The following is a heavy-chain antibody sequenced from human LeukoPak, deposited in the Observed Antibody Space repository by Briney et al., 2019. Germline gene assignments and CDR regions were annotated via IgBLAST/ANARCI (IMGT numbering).Heavy chain of an antibody. Sequence: ASVKVSCKASGYTFTGYYMLWVRQAPGQGLEWMGWINPNSGGTNYAQKFQGRVTMTRDTSISTAYMELSRLRSDDTAVYYCARDPIPFTIFGVVIRNWFDPWGQGTLVTVSS. CDR1: GYTFTGYY. V-gene: IGHV1-2*02. D-gene: IGHD3-3*01. CDR2: INPNSGGT. J-gene: IGHJ5*02. CDR3: ARDPIPFTIFGVVIRNWFDP.